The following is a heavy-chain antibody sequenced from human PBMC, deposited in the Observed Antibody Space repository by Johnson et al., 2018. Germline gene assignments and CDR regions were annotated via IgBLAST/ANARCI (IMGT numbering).Heavy chain of an antibody. CDR3: AGDLGSPDYDISGTPYDAFDI. CDR1: GYRFTTYW. CDR2: IYPGDSDT. D-gene: IGHD3-22*01. V-gene: IGHV5-51*03. J-gene: IGHJ3*02. Sequence: VQLVQSGAEVKKPGESLKISCKGSGYRFTTYWIAWVRQMPGKGLEWMGIIYPGDSDTRYSPSFQGQVTISADKSISTAYLQWSSLKASDTAMYYCAGDLGSPDYDISGTPYDAFDIWGQGTMVTVSS.